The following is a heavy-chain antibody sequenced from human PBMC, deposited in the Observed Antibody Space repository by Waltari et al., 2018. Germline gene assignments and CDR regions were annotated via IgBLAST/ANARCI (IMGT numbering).Heavy chain of an antibody. D-gene: IGHD3-10*01. CDR1: GGHFSSYA. CDR3: ARDRLGGSGSYYLGTFDY. V-gene: IGHV1-69*01. Sequence: QVQLVQSGSEVKKPGSSVKVSCKASGGHFSSYAIRWVRQAPGQGLEWTGEGGRVAGYGKANYAQKVGRGVKITEDETTGTAYMELGSLRSEDTAVYYCARDRLGGSGSYYLGTFDYWGQGTLVTVSS. CDR2: RVAGYGKA. J-gene: IGHJ4*02.